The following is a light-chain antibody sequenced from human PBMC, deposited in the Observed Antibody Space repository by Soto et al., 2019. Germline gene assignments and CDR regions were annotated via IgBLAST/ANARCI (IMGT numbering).Light chain of an antibody. CDR2: DTN. CDR3: SLSYSGVRV. CDR1: TGAVTSGHY. V-gene: IGLV7-46*02. J-gene: IGLJ3*02. Sequence: QAVVTQEPSLTVSPGGTVTLTCGSSTGAVTSGHYPYWFQQKAGQVPRALIYDTNNRHSWTPARCSGSLLGGKPVLILLGAQPEDEADYYCSLSYSGVRVFGGGTKVTVL.